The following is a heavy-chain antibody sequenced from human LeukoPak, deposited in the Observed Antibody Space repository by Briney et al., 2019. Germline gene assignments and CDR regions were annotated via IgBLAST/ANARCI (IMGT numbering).Heavy chain of an antibody. CDR1: GYTFTVYY. Sequence: ASVKVSCKASGYTFTVYYMHWVRQAPGQGLEWMGCINPNNGGTNYAQKFQGRVNMPRDTSISTAYMELSRLRSDDTAVYYCARDGGQWLGVSRHYYYYMDVWGKGTTVTISS. CDR3: ARDGGQWLGVSRHYYYYMDV. J-gene: IGHJ6*03. CDR2: INPNNGGT. V-gene: IGHV1-2*02. D-gene: IGHD6-19*01.